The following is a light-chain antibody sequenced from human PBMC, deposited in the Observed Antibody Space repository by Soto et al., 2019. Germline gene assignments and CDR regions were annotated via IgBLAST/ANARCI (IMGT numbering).Light chain of an antibody. Sequence: EIVLTQSPGTLSLSPGERATLSCRASQSVSSSYLAWYQQKPGQAPRVLIYGASSRATGIPDRFSGSGSGTEFTLTISSLQSEDFAVYYCQQYNNWPPTITFGQGTRLEIK. CDR1: QSVSSSY. CDR3: QQYNNWPPTIT. CDR2: GAS. J-gene: IGKJ5*01. V-gene: IGKV3-20*01.